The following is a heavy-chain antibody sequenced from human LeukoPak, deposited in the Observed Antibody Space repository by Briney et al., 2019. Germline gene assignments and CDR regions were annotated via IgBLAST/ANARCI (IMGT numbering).Heavy chain of an antibody. V-gene: IGHV1-69*05. Sequence: SVKVSCKASGGTFSSYAISWVRQAPGQGLEWVGRIIPIFGTANYAQKFQGRVTITTDESTSTAYMELSSLGSEDTAVYYCASGVVPAAMNGMGYWGQGTLVTVSS. CDR1: GGTFSSYA. CDR3: ASGVVPAAMNGMGY. CDR2: IIPIFGTA. J-gene: IGHJ4*02. D-gene: IGHD2-2*01.